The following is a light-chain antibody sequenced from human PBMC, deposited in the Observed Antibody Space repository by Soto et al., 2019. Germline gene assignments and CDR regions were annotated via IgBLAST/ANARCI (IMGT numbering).Light chain of an antibody. J-gene: IGLJ2*01. Sequence: QSVLTQPPSASGTPGQRGTISWSGSSSNIGSNAVNWYQQLPGTAPKLLIYNTNQRPSGAPDRFSGSKSGTSASLAISGLQSEDEADYYCATWDDSPRDVVFGGGTKLTVL. CDR3: ATWDDSPRDVV. CDR1: SSNIGSNA. V-gene: IGLV1-44*01. CDR2: NTN.